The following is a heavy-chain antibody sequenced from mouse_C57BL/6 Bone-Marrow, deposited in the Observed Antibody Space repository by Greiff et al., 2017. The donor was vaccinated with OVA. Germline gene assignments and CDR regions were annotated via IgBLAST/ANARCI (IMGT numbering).Heavy chain of an antibody. D-gene: IGHD2-3*01. J-gene: IGHJ3*01. V-gene: IGHV5-4*03. CDR2: ISDGGSYT. Sequence: EVMLVESGGGLVKPGGSLKLSCAASGFTFSSYAMSWVRQTPEKRLEWVATISDGGSYTYYPDNVKGRFTISRDNAKNNLYLQMSHLKSEDTAMYYCADGYPWCAYWGQGTLVTVSA. CDR3: ADGYPWCAY. CDR1: GFTFSSYA.